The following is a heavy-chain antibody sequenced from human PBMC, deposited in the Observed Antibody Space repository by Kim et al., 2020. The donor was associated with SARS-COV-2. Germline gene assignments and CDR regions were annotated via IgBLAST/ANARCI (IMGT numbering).Heavy chain of an antibody. CDR2: IRSKAYGGTT. J-gene: IGHJ3*02. CDR1: GFTFGDYA. Sequence: GGSLRLSCTASGFTFGDYAMSWFRQAPGKGLEWVGFIRSKAYGGTTEYAASVKGRFTISRDDSKSIAYLQMNSLKTEDTAVYYCRSGYYRNDAFDIWGQGTMVTVSS. CDR3: RSGYYRNDAFDI. D-gene: IGHD3-3*01. V-gene: IGHV3-49*03.